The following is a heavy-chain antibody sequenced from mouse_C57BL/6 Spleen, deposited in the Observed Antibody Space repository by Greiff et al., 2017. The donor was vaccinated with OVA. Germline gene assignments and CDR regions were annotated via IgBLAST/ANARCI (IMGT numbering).Heavy chain of an antibody. J-gene: IGHJ4*01. V-gene: IGHV2-6-1*01. D-gene: IGHD2-3*01. CDR3: ARHPLYDGYYDYAMDY. CDR2: IWSDGST. CDR1: GFSLTSYG. Sequence: VHLVESGPGLVAPSQSLSITCTVSGFSLTSYGVHWVRQPPGKGLEWLVVIWSDGSTTYNSALKSRLSISKDNSKSQVFLKMNSLQTDDTAMYYCARHPLYDGYYDYAMDYWGQGTSVTVSS.